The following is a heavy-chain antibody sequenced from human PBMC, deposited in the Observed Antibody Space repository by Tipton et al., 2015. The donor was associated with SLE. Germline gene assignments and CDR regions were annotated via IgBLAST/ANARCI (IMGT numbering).Heavy chain of an antibody. J-gene: IGHJ4*02. CDR3: ARDSSNWSLDY. CDR1: GFTFSRYW. V-gene: IGHV3-74*01. Sequence: SLRLSCAASGFTFSRYWMHWVRQAPGKGLVWVSRINSDESSTSYADSVRGRFTISRDNAKNTLYLRLNNLRAEDSAVYYCARDSSNWSLDYWGQGTLVTVSS. D-gene: IGHD3-16*02. CDR2: INSDESST.